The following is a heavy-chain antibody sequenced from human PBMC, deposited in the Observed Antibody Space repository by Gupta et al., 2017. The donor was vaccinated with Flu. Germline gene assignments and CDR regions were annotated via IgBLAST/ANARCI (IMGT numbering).Heavy chain of an antibody. Sequence: WVRQAPGKGLEWVSSISGSSGNTYYANSVKGRFTTSRDYSKNIVYLRMTSLRVEDTAAYYCAKGAAAMETDYWGQGTLVSVSA. D-gene: IGHD2-2*01. V-gene: IGHV3-23*01. CDR2: ISGSSGNT. J-gene: IGHJ4*02. CDR3: AKGAAAMETDY.